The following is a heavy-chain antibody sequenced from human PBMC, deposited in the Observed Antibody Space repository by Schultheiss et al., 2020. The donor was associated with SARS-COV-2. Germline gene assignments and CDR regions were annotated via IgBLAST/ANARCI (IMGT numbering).Heavy chain of an antibody. CDR1: GGSFSAYY. CDR3: GRQHSSTVEVDY. V-gene: IGHV4-34*01. J-gene: IGHJ4*02. CDR2: INHSGST. Sequence: SETLSLTCAVYGGSFSAYYWTWIRQPPGKGLEWIGEINHSGSTNYNPSLKSQVTISVDTSKNQFSLKLSSVTAADTAIYYCGRQHSSTVEVDYWGQGTLVTVSS. D-gene: IGHD6-13*01.